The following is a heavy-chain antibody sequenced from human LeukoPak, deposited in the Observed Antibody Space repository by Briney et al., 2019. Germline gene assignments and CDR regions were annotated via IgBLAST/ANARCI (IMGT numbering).Heavy chain of an antibody. V-gene: IGHV3-23*01. J-gene: IGHJ4*02. CDR2: ISGSGGST. Sequence: GGSLRLSCAASGFTFSSSAMSWVRQAPGKAREWVSAISGSGGSTFYADSVKGRFTISRDNSKNTLYLQMNSLGAEDTAVYYCGRRAYSSGWYYFDYWGQGTLVTVSS. CDR1: GFTFSSSA. D-gene: IGHD6-19*01. CDR3: GRRAYSSGWYYFDY.